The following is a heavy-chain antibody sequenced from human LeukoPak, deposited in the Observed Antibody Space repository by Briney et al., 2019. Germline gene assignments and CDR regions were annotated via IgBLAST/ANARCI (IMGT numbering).Heavy chain of an antibody. D-gene: IGHD3-22*01. CDR1: CHSINSGYH. Sequence: PSDTLSLTCIVSCHSINSGYHWGWIRPPPGKGMEWIGSIYHSGSTYYNPSPKSRVNIYIDNSKNQFSLKLRPVTAADTAVYYCARHYLYDTSGDGTYYFDYWGQGTLVTVSS. J-gene: IGHJ4*02. V-gene: IGHV4-38-2*02. CDR2: IYHSGST. CDR3: ARHYLYDTSGDGTYYFDY.